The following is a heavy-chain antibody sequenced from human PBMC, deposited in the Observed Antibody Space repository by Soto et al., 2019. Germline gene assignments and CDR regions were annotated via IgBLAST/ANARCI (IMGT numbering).Heavy chain of an antibody. V-gene: IGHV4-31*03. CDR3: ARMEDYYGSGSYYKVNWFDP. CDR1: GGPISSGGYY. D-gene: IGHD3-10*01. Sequence: SETLSLTCTVSGGPISSGGYYWSWIRQHPGKGLEWIGYIYYSGSTYYNPSLKSRVTISVDTSKNQFSLKLSSVTAADTAVYYCARMEDYYGSGSYYKVNWFDPWGQGTLVTVS. CDR2: IYYSGST. J-gene: IGHJ5*02.